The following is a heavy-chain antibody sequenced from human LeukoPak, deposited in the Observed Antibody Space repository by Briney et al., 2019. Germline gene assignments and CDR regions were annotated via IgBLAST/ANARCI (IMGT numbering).Heavy chain of an antibody. J-gene: IGHJ6*03. CDR1: GGSINSSSYY. Sequence: ASETLSLTCTVSGGSINSSSYYWGWIRQPPGKGLEWIGSIYYSGSTYYNPSLKSRVTISVDTSKNQFSLKLSSVTAADTAVYYCARHVSAGYYYYYYMDVWGKGTTVTVSS. CDR2: IYYSGST. D-gene: IGHD6-13*01. CDR3: ARHVSAGYYYYYYMDV. V-gene: IGHV4-39*01.